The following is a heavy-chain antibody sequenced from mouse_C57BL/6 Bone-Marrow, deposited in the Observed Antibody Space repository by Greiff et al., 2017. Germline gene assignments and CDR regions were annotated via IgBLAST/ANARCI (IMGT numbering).Heavy chain of an antibody. D-gene: IGHD1-1*01. J-gene: IGHJ1*03. V-gene: IGHV1-39*01. CDR3: ARGIYYCGSTWYFDV. CDR1: GYSFTDYN. CDR2: INPNYGTT. Sequence: VQLKQSGPELVKPGASVKISCKASGYSFTDYNMNWVKQSNGKSLEWIGVINPNYGTTSYNQKFKGKATLTVDQSSSTAYMQRNSLTSENSAVYYCARGIYYCGSTWYFDVWGTGTTVTVSS.